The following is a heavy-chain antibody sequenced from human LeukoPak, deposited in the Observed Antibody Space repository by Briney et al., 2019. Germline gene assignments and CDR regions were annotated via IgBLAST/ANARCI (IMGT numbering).Heavy chain of an antibody. Sequence: GESLKISCKGSGYSFTTHWIGWVRQMSGKGLEWVAMIHRSDSDPRYSPSFQGQVTISADKSINTAYLQWSSLKASDTGMYYCATGWRGTYYDPAHYWGQGTLVTVSS. CDR1: GYSFTTHW. J-gene: IGHJ4*02. V-gene: IGHV5-51*01. D-gene: IGHD3-22*01. CDR2: IHRSDSDP. CDR3: ATGWRGTYYDPAHY.